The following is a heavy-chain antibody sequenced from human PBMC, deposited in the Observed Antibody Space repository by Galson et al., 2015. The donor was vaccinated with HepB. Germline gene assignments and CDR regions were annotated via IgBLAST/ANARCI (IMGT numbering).Heavy chain of an antibody. CDR3: ARSRLTGTTSYFGMDV. D-gene: IGHD1-7*01. J-gene: IGHJ6*02. Sequence: SVKVSCKASGGTFSSYAISWVRQAPGQGLEWMGGIIPIFGTANYAQKFQGRVTITADESTSTAYMELSSLRSDDTAVYYCARSRLTGTTSYFGMDVWGQGTTVTVSS. CDR2: IIPIFGTA. CDR1: GGTFSSYA. V-gene: IGHV1-69*13.